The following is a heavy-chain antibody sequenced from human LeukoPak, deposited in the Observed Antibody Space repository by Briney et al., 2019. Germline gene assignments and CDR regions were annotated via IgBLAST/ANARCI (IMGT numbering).Heavy chain of an antibody. J-gene: IGHJ5*02. V-gene: IGHV1-18*01. CDR1: GYTFTSYG. Sequence: ASVKVSCKASGYTFTSYGISWVRQAPGQGLEWMGWISAYNGNTNYAQKLQGRVTMTTDTSTSTAYMELRSLRSDDTAVYYCARGLGYCSGSSCYSPWFDPWGQGTLVTVSS. CDR3: ARGLGYCSGSSCYSPWFDP. CDR2: ISAYNGNT. D-gene: IGHD2-15*01.